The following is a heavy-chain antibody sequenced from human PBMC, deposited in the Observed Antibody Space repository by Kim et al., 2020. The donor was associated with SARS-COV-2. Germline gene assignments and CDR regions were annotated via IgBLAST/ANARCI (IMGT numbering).Heavy chain of an antibody. J-gene: IGHJ4*02. D-gene: IGHD3-9*01. CDR2: INAGNGNT. CDR1: GYTFTSYA. Sequence: ASVKVSCKASGYTFTSYAMHWVRQAPGQRLEWMGWINAGNGNTKYSQKFQGRVTITRDTSASTAYMELSSLRSEDTAVYYCARVGSFTLTGYTQFDYWGQGTLVTVSS. V-gene: IGHV1-3*01. CDR3: ARVGSFTLTGYTQFDY.